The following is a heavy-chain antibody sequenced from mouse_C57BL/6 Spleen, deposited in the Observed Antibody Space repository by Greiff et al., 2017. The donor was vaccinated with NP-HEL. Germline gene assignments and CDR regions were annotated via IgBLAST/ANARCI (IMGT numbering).Heavy chain of an antibody. V-gene: IGHV1-15*01. D-gene: IGHD3-3*01. Sequence: QVQLKQSGAELVRPGASVTLSCKASGYTFTDYEMHWVKQTPVHGLEWIGAIDPETGGTAYNQKFKGKAILTADKSSSTAYMELRSLTSEDSAVYYCTRERAGRGYFDYWGQGTTLTVSS. CDR2: IDPETGGT. CDR3: TRERAGRGYFDY. CDR1: GYTFTDYE. J-gene: IGHJ2*01.